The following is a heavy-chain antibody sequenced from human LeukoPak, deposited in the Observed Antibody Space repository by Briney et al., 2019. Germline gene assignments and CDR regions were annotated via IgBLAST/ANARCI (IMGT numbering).Heavy chain of an antibody. J-gene: IGHJ4*02. CDR3: AKSSTYYDILTGYPTAEPYYFDY. D-gene: IGHD3-9*01. V-gene: IGHV3-30*18. CDR1: GFTFSSYG. CDR2: ISYDGSNK. Sequence: GGSLRLSCAATGFTFSSYGMHWVRQAPGKGLEWVAVISYDGSNKYYADSVKGRLTISRDNSKNTLYLQMNGLRAEDTAVYYCAKSSTYYDILTGYPTAEPYYFDYWGQGTLVTVSS.